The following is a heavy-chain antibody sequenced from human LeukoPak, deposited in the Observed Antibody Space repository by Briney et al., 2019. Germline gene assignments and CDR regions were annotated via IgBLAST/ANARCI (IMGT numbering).Heavy chain of an antibody. J-gene: IGHJ4*02. CDR1: GFTFSSYA. CDR2: ISGSGGST. V-gene: IGHV3-23*01. CDR3: AKQLGYCSDGSCYFPY. Sequence: PGGSLRPSCAASGFTFSSYAMSWVRQAPGKGLEWVSAISGSGGSTYYADSVQGRFTISRDNSKSTLCLQMNSLRAEDTAVYYCAKQLGYCSDGSCYFPYWGQGTLVTVSS. D-gene: IGHD2-15*01.